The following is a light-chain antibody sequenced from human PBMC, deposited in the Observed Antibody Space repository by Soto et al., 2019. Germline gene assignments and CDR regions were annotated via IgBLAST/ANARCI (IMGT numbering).Light chain of an antibody. Sequence: EIVLTQSPGTLSLSPGERATLSCRASQSVSSVYLAWYQQQPGQAPRLLIYGAPSRATGIPDRFSGGGSGTDYTLTISRLEPEDFAVYYCQQYGTSRWTFGQGTKVDIK. CDR3: QQYGTSRWT. V-gene: IGKV3-20*01. CDR1: QSVSSVY. CDR2: GAP. J-gene: IGKJ1*01.